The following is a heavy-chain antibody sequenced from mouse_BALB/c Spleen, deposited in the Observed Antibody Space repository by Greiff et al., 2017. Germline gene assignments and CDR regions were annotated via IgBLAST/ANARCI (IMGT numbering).Heavy chain of an antibody. Sequence: VQLQQSGPELVKPGASVKISCKASGYTFTDYNMHWVKQSHGKSLKWIGYIYPYNGGTGYNQKFKSKATLTVDNSSSTAYMELRSLTSEDSAVYYCARWLLLGSYAMDYWGQGTSVTVSS. J-gene: IGHJ4*01. CDR2: IYPYNGGT. D-gene: IGHD2-3*01. CDR1: GYTFTDYN. V-gene: IGHV1S29*02. CDR3: ARWLLLGSYAMDY.